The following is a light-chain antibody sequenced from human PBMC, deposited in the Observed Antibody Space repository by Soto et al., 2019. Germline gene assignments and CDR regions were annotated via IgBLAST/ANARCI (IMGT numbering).Light chain of an antibody. J-gene: IGKJ5*01. CDR3: QQYGSSPIT. CDR1: QSVSSTS. V-gene: IGKV3-20*01. Sequence: EIVLTQSPGTLSLCPGERETLYCSSIQSVSSTSLAWYQQKPGQAPRLLIYGASSRATGIPDRFSGSGSGTDFTLTISRLEPEDFAVYYCQQYGSSPITFGQGTRLEIK. CDR2: GAS.